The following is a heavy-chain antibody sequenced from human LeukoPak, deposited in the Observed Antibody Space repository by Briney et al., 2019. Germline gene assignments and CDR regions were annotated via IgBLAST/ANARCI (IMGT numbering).Heavy chain of an antibody. CDR2: IFPFFGAA. CDR1: GCTFRRYA. J-gene: IGHJ6*04. CDR3: ARDGDHVRGAEYYYYGMDV. D-gene: IGHD3-10*02. Sequence: SAVPVSCLASGCTFRRYALSWVGQAPAQGRAGMGGIFPFFGAANYAHKFQGRVTITADKSTSRAYMELSSLRSENTAVYYWARDGDHVRGAEYYYYGMDVWGKGTTVTVSS. V-gene: IGHV1-69*06.